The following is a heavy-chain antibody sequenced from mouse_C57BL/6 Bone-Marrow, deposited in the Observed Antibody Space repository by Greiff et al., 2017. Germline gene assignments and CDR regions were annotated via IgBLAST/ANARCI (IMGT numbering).Heavy chain of an antibody. CDR2: IYPSDSET. D-gene: IGHD1-1*01. J-gene: IGHJ2*01. CDR1: GYTFTSYW. Sequence: QVQLKQPGAELVRPGSSVKLSCKASGYTFTSYWMDWVKQRPGQGLEWIGNIYPSDSETHYNQKFKDKATLTVDKSSSTAYMQLSGLTSEDSAVYYCARAYGSSFDYWGQGTTFTVSS. CDR3: ARAYGSSFDY. V-gene: IGHV1-61*01.